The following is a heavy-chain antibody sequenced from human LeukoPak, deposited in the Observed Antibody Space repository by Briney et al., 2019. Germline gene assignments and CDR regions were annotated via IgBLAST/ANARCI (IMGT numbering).Heavy chain of an antibody. D-gene: IGHD3-22*01. V-gene: IGHV3-7*01. CDR2: IKQDGSEK. J-gene: IGHJ4*02. CDR3: ARTARTHYYDSSGYFYD. Sequence: PGGSLRLSCAASGFTFSNYWMTWVRQAPGKGLEWVANIKQDGSEKYYVDSVKGRFTISRDNAKNSLYLQMNSLRAEDTALYYCARTARTHYYDSSGYFYDWGQGALVTVSS. CDR1: GFTFSNYW.